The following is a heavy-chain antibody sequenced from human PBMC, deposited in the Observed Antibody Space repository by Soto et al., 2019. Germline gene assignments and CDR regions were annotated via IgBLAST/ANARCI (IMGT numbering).Heavy chain of an antibody. J-gene: IGHJ4*02. CDR2: INHSGTA. Sequence: QVQLQQWGAGLLKPSETLSLTCAVYDGSFSDFYWTWIRQRPGKGLEWIGEINHSGTAHYNPSLESRVAISVDTSNNQFSLTLTAVTAADTGVYYCGPRGVAADPRVYWGQGTLVTVSS. CDR3: GPRGVAADPRVY. V-gene: IGHV4-34*01. D-gene: IGHD2-15*01. CDR1: DGSFSDFY.